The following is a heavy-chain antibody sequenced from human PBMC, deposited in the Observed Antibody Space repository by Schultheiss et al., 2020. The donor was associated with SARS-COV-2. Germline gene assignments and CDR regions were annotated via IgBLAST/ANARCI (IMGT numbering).Heavy chain of an antibody. CDR2: INHSGST. D-gene: IGHD5-18*01. V-gene: IGHV4-34*01. J-gene: IGHJ4*02. Sequence: SETLSLTCAVYGGSFSGYYWSWIRQPPGKGLEWIGEINHSGSTNYNPSLKSRVTISVDTSKNQFSLKLSSVTAADTAVNYCARELGYSYGYVLGYWGQGTLVTVSS. CDR1: GGSFSGYY. CDR3: ARELGYSYGYVLGY.